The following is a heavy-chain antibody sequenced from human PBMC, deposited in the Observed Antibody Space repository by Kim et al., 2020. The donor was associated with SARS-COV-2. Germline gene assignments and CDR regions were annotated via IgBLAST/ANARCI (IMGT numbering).Heavy chain of an antibody. CDR3: ARALPPELDY. Sequence: SPNSNPSLQSRVTISVDTTKNQFSLKLSSVTAADTAVYYCARALPPELDYWGQGTLVTVSS. V-gene: IGHV4-59*01. CDR2: SP. J-gene: IGHJ4*02.